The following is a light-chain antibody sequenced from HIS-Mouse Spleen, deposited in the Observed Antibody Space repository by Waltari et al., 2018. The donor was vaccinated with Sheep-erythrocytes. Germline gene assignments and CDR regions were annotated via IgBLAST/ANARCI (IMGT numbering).Light chain of an antibody. V-gene: IGLV2-23*01. CDR2: EGS. Sequence: QSALTQPASVSGSPGQSITISCTGTSSDVGSYNLVSWYQQPPGKAPKLMIYEGSKRPSGVSNRFSGSKSGNTASLTISGLKAEDEADYYCCSYAGSSTPWVFGGGTKLTVL. CDR1: SSDVGSYNL. CDR3: CSYAGSSTPWV. J-gene: IGLJ3*02.